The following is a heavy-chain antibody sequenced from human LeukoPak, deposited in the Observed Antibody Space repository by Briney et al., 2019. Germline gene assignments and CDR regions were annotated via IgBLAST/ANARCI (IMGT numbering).Heavy chain of an antibody. CDR1: GGSISSYY. D-gene: IGHD1-26*01. V-gene: IGHV4-39*01. CDR3: ARGVRSYVIYYFDY. Sequence: SETLSLTCTVSGGSISSYYWGWIRQPPGKGLEWIGSIYYSGSTYYNPSLKSRVTISVDTSKNQFSLKLSSVTAADTAVYYCARGVRSYVIYYFDYWGQGTLVTVSS. CDR2: IYYSGST. J-gene: IGHJ4*02.